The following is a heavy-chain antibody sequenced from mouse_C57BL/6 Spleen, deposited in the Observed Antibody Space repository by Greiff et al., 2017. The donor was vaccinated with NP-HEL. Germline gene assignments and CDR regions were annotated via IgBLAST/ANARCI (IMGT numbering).Heavy chain of an antibody. V-gene: IGHV1-5*01. Sequence: VQLQQSGTVLARPGASVKMSCKTSGYTFTSYWMHWVKQRPGQGLEWIGAIYPGNSDTSYNQKFKGKAKLNVVTSASTAYMELSSLTNEDSVVYYCTRGITTVVSYWYFDVWGTGTTVTVSS. CDR1: GYTFTSYW. J-gene: IGHJ1*03. CDR3: TRGITTVVSYWYFDV. D-gene: IGHD1-1*01. CDR2: IYPGNSDT.